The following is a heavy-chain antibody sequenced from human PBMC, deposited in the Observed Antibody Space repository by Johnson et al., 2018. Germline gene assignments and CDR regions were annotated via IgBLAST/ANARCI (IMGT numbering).Heavy chain of an antibody. Sequence: VQLVQSGGGLVQPGGSLRLSCAASGFTVSSNYMSWVRQVPGKGLEWVSVIYSGGSTYYADSVKGRFTISRDNSKNTLYLQMNSRRAEDTAVYYCARDSAYYGMDVWGQGTTVTVSS. CDR2: IYSGGST. CDR3: ARDSAYYGMDV. J-gene: IGHJ6*02. V-gene: IGHV3-53*01. CDR1: GFTVSSNY.